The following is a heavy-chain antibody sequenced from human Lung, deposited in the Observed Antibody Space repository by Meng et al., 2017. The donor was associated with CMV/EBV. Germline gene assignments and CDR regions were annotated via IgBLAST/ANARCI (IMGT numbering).Heavy chain of an antibody. CDR1: SSSSYY. J-gene: IGHJ4*02. Sequence: SSSSYYGGWIRQPPGKGLEWIGSIYYSGSTYYNPSLKSRVTISVDTSKNQFSLKLSSVTAADTAVYYCARQKGRPYCSSTSCYFDYWGQGTLVTVSS. V-gene: IGHV4-39*01. CDR2: IYYSGST. CDR3: ARQKGRPYCSSTSCYFDY. D-gene: IGHD2-2*01.